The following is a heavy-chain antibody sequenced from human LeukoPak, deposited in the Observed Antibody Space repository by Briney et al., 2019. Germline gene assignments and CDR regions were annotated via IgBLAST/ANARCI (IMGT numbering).Heavy chain of an antibody. Sequence: SVKVSCKASGGTFSSYAISWVRQAPGQGLEWMGGIIPIFGTANYAQKFQGRVTITADKSTSTAYMELRSLRSDDTAVYYCARINYRPIIKFFDFWGQGTLVTVSS. CDR3: ARINYRPIIKFFDF. V-gene: IGHV1-69*06. J-gene: IGHJ4*02. CDR2: IIPIFGTA. CDR1: GGTFSSYA. D-gene: IGHD4-11*01.